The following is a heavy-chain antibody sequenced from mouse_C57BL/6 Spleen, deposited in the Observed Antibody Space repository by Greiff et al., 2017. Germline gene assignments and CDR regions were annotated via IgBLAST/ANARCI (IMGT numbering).Heavy chain of an antibody. V-gene: IGHV1-52*01. CDR3: AKHYYGGGYAMDY. Sequence: QVQLQQPGAELVRPGSSVKLSCKAPGYPFPSYWLHWVKQRPIQGLEWIGNIDPSGSVTHYNQKFKDKATLTRDKSSSKAYMQLSSLTSEDTAMYYCAKHYYGGGYAMDYWGQGTSVTVSS. CDR2: IDPSGSVT. D-gene: IGHD1-2*01. J-gene: IGHJ4*01. CDR1: GYPFPSYW.